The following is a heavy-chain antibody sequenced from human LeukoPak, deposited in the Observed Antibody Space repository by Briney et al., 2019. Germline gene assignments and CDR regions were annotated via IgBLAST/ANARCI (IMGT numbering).Heavy chain of an antibody. CDR1: GFTFSSYA. D-gene: IGHD3-10*01. Sequence: GGSLRLSCAASGFTFSSYAMSWVRQAPGKGLEWVSAISGSGGSTYYADSVKGRFTISRDNSKNTLYLQMNSLRAEDTAVYYCAKVIGSGSYYFWFDPWGQGTLVTVSS. CDR3: AKVIGSGSYYFWFDP. J-gene: IGHJ5*02. V-gene: IGHV3-23*01. CDR2: ISGSGGST.